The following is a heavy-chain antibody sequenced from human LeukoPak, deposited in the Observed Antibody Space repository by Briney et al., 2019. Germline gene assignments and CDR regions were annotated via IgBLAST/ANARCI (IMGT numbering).Heavy chain of an antibody. J-gene: IGHJ5*02. CDR2: INPNSGGT. CDR1: GYTFTGYY. D-gene: IGHD2-2*01. V-gene: IGHV1-2*02. CDR3: AREGVVPAATGGTWFDP. Sequence: VASVKVSCKASGYTFTGYYMHWVRQAPEQGLEWMGWINPNSGGTSYAQKFQGRVTMTRDTSISTAYMELSRLRSDDTAVYYCAREGVVPAATGGTWFDPWGQGTLVTVSS.